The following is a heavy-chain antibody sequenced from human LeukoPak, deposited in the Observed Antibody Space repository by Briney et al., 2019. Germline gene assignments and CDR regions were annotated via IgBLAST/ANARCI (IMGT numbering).Heavy chain of an antibody. J-gene: IGHJ4*02. V-gene: IGHV4-34*09. CDR1: GGSFSGYY. Sequence: SETLSLTCAVYGGSFSGYYWSWIRQPPGKGLEWIGEINHSGSTYYNPSLKSRVTISLDTSKNQFSLKLRSVTAADTAVYYCTRANYYDSTGYLPVVYPSDYWGQGTLVTVSS. D-gene: IGHD3-22*01. CDR3: TRANYYDSTGYLPVVYPSDY. CDR2: INHSGST.